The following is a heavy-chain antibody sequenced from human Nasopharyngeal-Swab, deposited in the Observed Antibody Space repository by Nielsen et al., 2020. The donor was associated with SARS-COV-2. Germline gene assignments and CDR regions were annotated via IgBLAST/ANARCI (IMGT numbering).Heavy chain of an antibody. CDR3: ARGLSGIVPAPILGLGPFYSYYNMDV. D-gene: IGHD2-2*01. J-gene: IGHJ6*03. Sequence: ESLKISCAASGFTFNNYNFNWVRQAPGKGLEWIGEFNHSGSTNYNPSLKSRVTISVDTSKNQFSLELSSVTAADTAVYYCARGLSGIVPAPILGLGPFYSYYNMDVWGKGTTVTVSS. CDR1: GFTFNNYN. V-gene: IGHV4-34*01. CDR2: FNHSGST.